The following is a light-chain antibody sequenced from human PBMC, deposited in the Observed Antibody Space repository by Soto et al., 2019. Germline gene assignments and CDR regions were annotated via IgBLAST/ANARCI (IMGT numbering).Light chain of an antibody. CDR2: KAS. CDR3: HQYHNFPRT. CDR1: QSINGW. V-gene: IGKV1-5*03. Sequence: DIQFTQSPSTLSASVGDRVTITCRASQSINGWLAWYQQKPGQAPNLLIYKASTLESGVPSRFSGSGSGTELTLTVSSLQPDDFETYYCHQYHNFPRTFGQGTKVDIK. J-gene: IGKJ1*01.